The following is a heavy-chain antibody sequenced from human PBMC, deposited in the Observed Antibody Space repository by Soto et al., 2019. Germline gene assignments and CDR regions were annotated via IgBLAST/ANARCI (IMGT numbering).Heavy chain of an antibody. V-gene: IGHV4-59*01. CDR3: ARDPGSGSYYGWFDP. D-gene: IGHD3-10*01. J-gene: IGHJ5*02. CDR1: GGSISRYY. Sequence: TSETLSLTCTVSGGSISRYYWNWFRQPPGKGLEWIGYIYYSGSTNYNPSLKSRVTISVDTSKNQFSLKLSSVTAADTAVYYCARDPGSGSYYGWFDPWGQGTLVTVSS. CDR2: IYYSGST.